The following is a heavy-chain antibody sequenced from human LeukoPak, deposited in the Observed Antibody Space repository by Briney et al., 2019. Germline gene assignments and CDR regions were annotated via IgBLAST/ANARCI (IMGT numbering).Heavy chain of an antibody. V-gene: IGHV1-2*02. D-gene: IGHD3-3*01. CDR1: GYTFTGYY. J-gene: IGHJ4*02. CDR3: ARRITIFGVVAENHYFDY. Sequence: ASVKVSCKASGYTFTGYYMHWVRQAPGQGLEWMGWINPNSGGTNYAQKFQGRVTMTRDTSISTAYMELSRLRSDDTAVYYCARRITIFGVVAENHYFDYWGQGTLVTVSS. CDR2: INPNSGGT.